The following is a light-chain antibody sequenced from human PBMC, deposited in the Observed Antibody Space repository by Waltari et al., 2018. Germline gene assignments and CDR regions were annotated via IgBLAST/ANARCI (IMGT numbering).Light chain of an antibody. CDR3: QQRTNWTPT. J-gene: IGKJ4*01. CDR1: QSVSGY. Sequence: EIVLTQSPATLSLSPGERVTLSCRASQSVSGYLAWYQQKPGQALRLFIYAASNRAIGIPARFSSSGAGTDFSLIISSREPEDFAVYYCQQRTNWTPTFGGGTKVEIK. CDR2: AAS. V-gene: IGKV3-11*01.